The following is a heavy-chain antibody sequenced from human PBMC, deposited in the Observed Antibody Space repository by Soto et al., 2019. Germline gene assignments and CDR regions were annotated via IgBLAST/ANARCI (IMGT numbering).Heavy chain of an antibody. V-gene: IGHV3-30-3*01. D-gene: IGHD4-4*01. CDR2: ISYDGSNK. Sequence: GGSLRLSCAASGFTFSSYAMHWVRQAPGKGLEWVAVISYDGSNKYYADSVKGRFTISRDNSKNTLYLQMNSRRAEDTAVYYCAREVTDAFDSWGQGTMVTVSS. J-gene: IGHJ3*02. CDR1: GFTFSSYA. CDR3: AREVTDAFDS.